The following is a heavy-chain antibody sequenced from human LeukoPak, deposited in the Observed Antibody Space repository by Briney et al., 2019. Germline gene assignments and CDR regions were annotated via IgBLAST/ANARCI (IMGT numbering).Heavy chain of an antibody. CDR3: ARDYYGSGGYGMDV. V-gene: IGHV4-30-2*01. D-gene: IGHD3-10*01. CDR1: GGSISSGGYS. J-gene: IGHJ6*02. CDR2: IYHSGST. Sequence: SETLSLTCAVSGGSISSGGYSWSWIGQPPGKGLEWIGYIYHSGSTYYNPSLKSRVTISVDRSKNQFSLKLSSVTAADTAVYYCARDYYGSGGYGMDVWGQGTTVTVYS.